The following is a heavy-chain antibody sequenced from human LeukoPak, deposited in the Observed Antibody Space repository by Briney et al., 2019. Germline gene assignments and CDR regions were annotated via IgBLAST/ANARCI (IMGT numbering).Heavy chain of an antibody. CDR2: IYYSGNT. CDR3: ARSFPSEAGDY. Sequence: NPSETLSLTCTVPGDSISNYYWSWIRQPPGKGLEWIGYIYYSGNTDYNPSLKSRVTISVDTSKNQFSLKLSSVTAADTAVYYCARSFPSEAGDYWGQGTLVTVSS. J-gene: IGHJ4*02. D-gene: IGHD6-13*01. CDR1: GDSISNYY. V-gene: IGHV4-59*01.